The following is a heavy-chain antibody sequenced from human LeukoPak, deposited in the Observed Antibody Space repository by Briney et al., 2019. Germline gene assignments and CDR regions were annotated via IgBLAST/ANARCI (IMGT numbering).Heavy chain of an antibody. CDR1: GYTFTSYD. D-gene: IGHD2-2*01. Sequence: GASVKVSCKASGYTFTSYDINWVRQATGQGLEWMGWMNPNSGNTGYAQKFQGRVTMTRDTSISTAYMELSRLRSDDTAVYYCARAPTVSVGYCSSVSCQADYWDQGTLVTVSS. J-gene: IGHJ4*02. V-gene: IGHV1-8*01. CDR2: MNPNSGNT. CDR3: ARAPTVSVGYCSSVSCQADY.